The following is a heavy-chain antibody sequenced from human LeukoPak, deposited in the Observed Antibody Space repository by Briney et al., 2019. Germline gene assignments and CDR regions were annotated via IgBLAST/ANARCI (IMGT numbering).Heavy chain of an antibody. V-gene: IGHV3-23*01. CDR1: GLTFSTYA. D-gene: IGHD6-25*01. Sequence: GGSLRLSCTASGLTFSTYALSWVRQTPGKGLEWLSVISATGSTTYYADSVRGRFTISRDNSKNTLYLQMNSLRADDTAVYYCAKSPSGSGWKIDYWGQGTLVTVSS. J-gene: IGHJ4*02. CDR2: ISATGSTT. CDR3: AKSPSGSGWKIDY.